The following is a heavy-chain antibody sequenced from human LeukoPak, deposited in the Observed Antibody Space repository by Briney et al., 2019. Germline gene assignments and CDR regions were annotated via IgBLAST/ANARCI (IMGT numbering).Heavy chain of an antibody. Sequence: SETLSLTCGVSGGSVTSTNWWTWIRPPPGKGLEWIGEVHINGNTNYNPALYGRVTMSVDTSDNHVSLKLTSLTAADTAVYFRAREGGPYRPLDYSGQGTLVTVTS. D-gene: IGHD3-16*02. J-gene: IGHJ4*02. CDR2: VHINGNT. CDR1: GGSVTSTNW. CDR3: AREGGPYRPLDY. V-gene: IGHV4-4*02.